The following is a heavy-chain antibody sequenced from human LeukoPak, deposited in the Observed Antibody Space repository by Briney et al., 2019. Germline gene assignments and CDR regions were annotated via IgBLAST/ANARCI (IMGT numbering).Heavy chain of an antibody. Sequence: PGGSLRLSCEASGFILSGYRMHWVRQPLGKGLQWVSSIGSSGAYIYYTDSVKGRFTISRDNAKNSLYLQMNSLRAEDTAMYYCAKDRADRSYGSGGFDYWGQGTLVTVSS. CDR1: GFILSGYR. V-gene: IGHV3-21*01. D-gene: IGHD3-10*01. CDR2: IGSSGAYI. CDR3: AKDRADRSYGSGGFDY. J-gene: IGHJ4*02.